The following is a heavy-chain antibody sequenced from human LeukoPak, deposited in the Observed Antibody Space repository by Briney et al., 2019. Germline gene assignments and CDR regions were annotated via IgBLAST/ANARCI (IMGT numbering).Heavy chain of an antibody. CDR3: ARGYDFWSGYYLY. D-gene: IGHD3-3*01. V-gene: IGHV3-21*01. CDR2: ISSSSSYI. Sequence: GGSLRLSCAASGFTFSSYSMNWVRQAPGKGLEWVSSISSSSSYIYYADSVKGRFIISRDNAKNSLYLQMNSLRAEDTAVYYCARGYDFWSGYYLYWGQGTLVTVSS. J-gene: IGHJ4*02. CDR1: GFTFSSYS.